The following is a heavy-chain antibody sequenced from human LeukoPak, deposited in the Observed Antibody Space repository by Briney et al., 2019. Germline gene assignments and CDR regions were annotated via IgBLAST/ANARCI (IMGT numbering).Heavy chain of an antibody. CDR1: GLTFSGYW. CDR2: IKPDGSEK. D-gene: IGHD4-17*01. CDR3: ARDEYGQYFDY. Sequence: GGSLRLSCAASGLTFSGYWMNWVRQAPGKGLEWVANIKPDGSEKYYVDSVKGRFTISRDNAKNSLYLQMTSLRAEDTAVYYCARDEYGQYFDYWGQGTLVTVSS. V-gene: IGHV3-7*01. J-gene: IGHJ4*02.